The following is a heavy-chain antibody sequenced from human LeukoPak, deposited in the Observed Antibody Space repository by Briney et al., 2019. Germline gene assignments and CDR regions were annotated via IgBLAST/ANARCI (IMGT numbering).Heavy chain of an antibody. CDR2: IGSAGAT. D-gene: IGHD1-26*01. CDR3: ARGGISAFMPDNWYFDL. J-gene: IGHJ2*01. Sequence: GGSLRLSCAASGFTFSNYDMHWVRQTTGKGLEWDSAIGSAGATYYPGSLKGRFTISRENAKNSLFLQMNSLRVGDTAVYFCARGGISAFMPDNWYFDLWGRGTLVTVSS. CDR1: GFTFSNYD. V-gene: IGHV3-13*01.